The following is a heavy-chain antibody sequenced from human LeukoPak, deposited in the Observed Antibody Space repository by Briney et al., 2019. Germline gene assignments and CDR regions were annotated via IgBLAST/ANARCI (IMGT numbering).Heavy chain of an antibody. J-gene: IGHJ4*02. Sequence: SVKVSCRASGGTFSSSAISWLRQAPGPGLEWMGGIIPIFDISNYAQKFQDRITITADRSTSTAYMELSSLRSEDTAVYYCARVDTDMVTSYFDSWGQGTLVTVSS. V-gene: IGHV1-69*17. CDR2: IIPIFDIS. D-gene: IGHD5-18*01. CDR3: ARVDTDMVTSYFDS. CDR1: GGTFSSSA.